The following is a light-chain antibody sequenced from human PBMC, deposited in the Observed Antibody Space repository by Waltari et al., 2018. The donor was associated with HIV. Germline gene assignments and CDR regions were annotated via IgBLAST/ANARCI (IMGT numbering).Light chain of an antibody. Sequence: SYELTQPPSVSVSPGQTARITCSGDALATQSAHWYQQKSGQAPVSVIYKASERPSGILERFSGSSSGTTVTLTISGVQAEDEADYYCQSADSSGSNFVFGTGTKVTVL. CDR3: QSADSSGSNFV. V-gene: IGLV3-25*03. J-gene: IGLJ1*01. CDR2: KAS. CDR1: ALATQS.